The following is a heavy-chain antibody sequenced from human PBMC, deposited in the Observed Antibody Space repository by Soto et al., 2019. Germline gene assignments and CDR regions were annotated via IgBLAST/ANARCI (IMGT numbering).Heavy chain of an antibody. CDR1: GYTFTSYG. CDR2: ISAYNGNT. V-gene: IGHV1-18*01. D-gene: IGHD6-13*01. Sequence: ASVKVSCKASGYTFTSYGINWVRQAPGQGLEWMGWISAYNGNTNYAQKLQGRVTMTTDTSTSTAYMELRSLRSDDTAVYYCATVYSSSWYKGGAFDIWGQGTMVTVSS. CDR3: ATVYSSSWYKGGAFDI. J-gene: IGHJ3*02.